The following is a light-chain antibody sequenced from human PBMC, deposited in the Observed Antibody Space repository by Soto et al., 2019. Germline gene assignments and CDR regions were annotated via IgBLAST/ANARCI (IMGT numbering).Light chain of an antibody. CDR3: QQSSHWPPV. J-gene: IGKJ4*01. V-gene: IGKV3-11*01. CDR2: ASS. CDR1: QSVWRS. Sequence: EIVLTQSPATLSLSPGSRVTLSCRASQSVWRSLAWYQQKAGQAPRLLIYASSNRATGIPARFSGSGSGTDVTLTITSLEPEDSAVYYCQQSSHWPPVFGGGTRVEVK.